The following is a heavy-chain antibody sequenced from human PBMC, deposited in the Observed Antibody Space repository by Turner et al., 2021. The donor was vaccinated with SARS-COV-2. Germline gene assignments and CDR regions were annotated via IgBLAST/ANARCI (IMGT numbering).Heavy chain of an antibody. J-gene: IGHJ4*02. Sequence: QVQLVQSGAEVKKPGSSVKVSCKASRGTFSSYTISWVRQAPGQGPEWMGRIIPILGRANYAQKFQGRVKITADKSTSTAYMEVSSLRSEDTAVYYCATRVYDILTGLELGYFDYWGQGTLVTVSS. D-gene: IGHD3-9*01. V-gene: IGHV1-69*02. CDR3: ATRVYDILTGLELGYFDY. CDR2: IIPILGRA. CDR1: RGTFSSYT.